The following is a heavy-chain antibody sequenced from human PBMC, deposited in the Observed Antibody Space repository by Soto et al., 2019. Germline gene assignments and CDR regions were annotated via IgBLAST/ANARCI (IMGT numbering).Heavy chain of an antibody. CDR1: GDSVSSNSAA. D-gene: IGHD3-3*01. Sequence: QVRLQQSGPGLVKPSQTLSLTCAISGDSVSSNSAAWNWVRQSPSIGLEWLGRTYYRSKWYTAYTTSSVKSRLPITPDTTNIQFSLRLNSVTPKDTAVYYCVRIYDLWIGQDYHYYMDVWDKGTTVTVSS. J-gene: IGHJ6*03. CDR2: TYYRSKWYT. V-gene: IGHV6-1*01. CDR3: VRIYDLWIGQDYHYYMDV.